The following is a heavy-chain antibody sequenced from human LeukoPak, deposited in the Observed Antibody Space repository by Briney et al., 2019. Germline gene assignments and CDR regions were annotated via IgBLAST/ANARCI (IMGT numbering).Heavy chain of an antibody. Sequence: ASVKVSCKASGYTFTSYDINWVRQATGQGLEWMGWMNPNSGNTGYAQKFQGRVTMTRNTSISTAYMELSSLRSEDTAVYYCARGEYCGGDCYAREFDYWGQGTLVTVSS. CDR3: ARGEYCGGDCYAREFDY. J-gene: IGHJ4*02. CDR2: MNPNSGNT. CDR1: GYTFTSYD. V-gene: IGHV1-8*01. D-gene: IGHD2-21*01.